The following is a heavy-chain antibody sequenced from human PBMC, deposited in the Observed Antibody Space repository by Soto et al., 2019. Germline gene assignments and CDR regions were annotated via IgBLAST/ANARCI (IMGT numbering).Heavy chain of an antibody. V-gene: IGHV3-7*01. D-gene: IGHD3-10*01. CDR2: IKEDGSEK. CDR3: ARGRMVRGVTFYYYYYMDV. CDR1: GFTFSFYW. Sequence: EVQLVESGGGLVQPGGSLRLSCAASGFTFSFYWMSWVRQAPGQGLEWVANIKEDGSEKYYVDSGKGRFTISRDNAKNSLYLQMNSLRAEDTAVYYCARGRMVRGVTFYYYYYMDVWGKGTTVTVS. J-gene: IGHJ6*03.